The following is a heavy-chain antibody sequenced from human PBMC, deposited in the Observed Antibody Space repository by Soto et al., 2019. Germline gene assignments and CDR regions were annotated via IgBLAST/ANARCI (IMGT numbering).Heavy chain of an antibody. Sequence: VQLVESGGGVVQPGRSLRLSCAVSGLTFSTYGMHWVRQAPGKGLEWVAVISYDVRKTHYADSVRGRFTISRDNSKSTLYLQMNDLRPDDTALYYCAKDSLGGMGTVMMPGPDWGQGTLVTVSS. CDR1: GLTFSTYG. CDR2: ISYDVRKT. CDR3: AKDSLGGMGTVMMPGPD. V-gene: IGHV3-30*18. D-gene: IGHD4-17*01. J-gene: IGHJ4*02.